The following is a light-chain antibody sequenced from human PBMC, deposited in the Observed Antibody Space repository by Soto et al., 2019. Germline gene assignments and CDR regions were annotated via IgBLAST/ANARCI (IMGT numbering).Light chain of an antibody. CDR2: GAS. CDR1: QSVSKTY. CDR3: QEYGSSRT. Sequence: EVVLTQSPGTLSLSPGERATLSSRASQSVSKTYLAWYQQKPGQAPRLLIYGASSRATGIPDRFSGSGSGTDFTLTISRLESDDFAVYYCQEYGSSRTFGQGTKVEIK. J-gene: IGKJ1*01. V-gene: IGKV3-20*01.